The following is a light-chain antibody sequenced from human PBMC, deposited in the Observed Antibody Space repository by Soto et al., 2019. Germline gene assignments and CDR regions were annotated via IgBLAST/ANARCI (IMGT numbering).Light chain of an antibody. J-gene: IGLJ1*01. CDR2: RNN. Sequence: QSVLTQPPSTSRTPGQRVTISCSGSSSDIGSNAVYWYQQLPGTAPKLLIYRNNQRPSGVPDRFSGTKSGTSASLAISGLRSDDEADYYCAAWNDGLSGFVFGTGTKVTV. V-gene: IGLV1-47*01. CDR1: SSDIGSNA. CDR3: AAWNDGLSGFV.